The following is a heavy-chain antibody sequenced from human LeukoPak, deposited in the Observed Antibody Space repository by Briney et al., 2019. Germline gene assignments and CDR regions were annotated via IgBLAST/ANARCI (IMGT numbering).Heavy chain of an antibody. Sequence: ASVKVSCKASGYTFTSYDINWVRQATGQGLEWMGWMNPNSGNTGYAQKFQGRVTMTRNTSISTAYMELSRLRSDDTAVYYCARGPIAAAGSYYCYYYMDVWGKGTTVTVSS. V-gene: IGHV1-8*01. CDR1: GYTFTSYD. CDR2: MNPNSGNT. D-gene: IGHD6-13*01. J-gene: IGHJ6*03. CDR3: ARGPIAAAGSYYCYYYMDV.